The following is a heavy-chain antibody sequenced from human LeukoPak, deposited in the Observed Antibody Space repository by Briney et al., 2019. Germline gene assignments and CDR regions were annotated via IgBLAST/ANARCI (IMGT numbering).Heavy chain of an antibody. CDR3: XXXXVXPTVTTEMGFDY. CDR2: IYYSGST. D-gene: IGHD4-17*01. J-gene: IGHJ4*02. Sequence: PSETLSLTCTVSGGSISSGGYYWSWIRQHPGKGLEWIGYIYYSGSTYYNPSLKSRVTISVDTSKNQFSLKLSSVTAADTAVYYXXXXXVXPTVTTEMGFDYWGQGTLVTVSS. CDR1: GGSISSGGYY. V-gene: IGHV4-31*03.